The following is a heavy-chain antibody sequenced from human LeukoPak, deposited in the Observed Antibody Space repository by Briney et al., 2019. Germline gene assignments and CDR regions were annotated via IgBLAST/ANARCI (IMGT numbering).Heavy chain of an antibody. CDR2: IRSKAYGGTT. V-gene: IGHV3-49*04. Sequence: GGSLRLSCIPSGFTFSDYGMSWVRQAPGKGLEWVGFIRSKAYGGTTEYAASVKGRFTISRDDSKNTLYLQMNSLRAEDTAVYYCARDLYSSSWYYFDYWGQGTLVTVSS. D-gene: IGHD6-13*01. CDR3: ARDLYSSSWYYFDY. J-gene: IGHJ4*02. CDR1: GFTFSDYG.